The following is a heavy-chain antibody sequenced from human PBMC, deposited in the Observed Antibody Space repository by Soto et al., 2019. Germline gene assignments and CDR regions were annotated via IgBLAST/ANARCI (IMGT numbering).Heavy chain of an antibody. D-gene: IGHD1-26*01. J-gene: IGHJ4*02. CDR3: ARYSGSYWHYLDF. V-gene: IGHV5-51*01. Sequence: GESLKISCNGSGYSFASHWVAWVRQMPEKGLEWIGTIYPGDSDTKYSSAFRGHVTISADTSVSTAYLQWRSLEATDSAIYYCARYSGSYWHYLDFWGQGTPVPVSS. CDR2: IYPGDSDT. CDR1: GYSFASHW.